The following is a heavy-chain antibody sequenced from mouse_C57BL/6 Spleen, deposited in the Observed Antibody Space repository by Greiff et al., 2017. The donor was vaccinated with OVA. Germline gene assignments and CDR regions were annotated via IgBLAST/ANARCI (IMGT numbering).Heavy chain of an antibody. CDR3: ARWGYSNYMGAMDY. D-gene: IGHD2-5*01. CDR2: INPNNGGT. Sequence: VQLQQSGPELVKPGASVKISCKASGYTFTDYYMNWVKQSHGKSLEWIGDINPNNGGTSYNQKFKGKATLTVDKSSSTAYMELRSLTSEDSAVYYCARWGYSNYMGAMDYWGQGTSVTVSS. V-gene: IGHV1-26*01. J-gene: IGHJ4*01. CDR1: GYTFTDYY.